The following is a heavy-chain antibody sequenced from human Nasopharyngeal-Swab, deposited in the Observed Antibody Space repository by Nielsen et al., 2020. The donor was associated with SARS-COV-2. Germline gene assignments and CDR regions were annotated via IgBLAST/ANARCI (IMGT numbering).Heavy chain of an antibody. CDR2: IYYSGST. D-gene: IGHD3-22*01. CDR1: GGSISSSSYY. Sequence: SETLSLTCNVSGGSISSSSYYWGWIRQPPGKGLEWIGSIYYSGSTYYNPSLKSRVTISVDTSKNQFSLKLSSVTAADTAVYYCAGNRHGYYDSSGYYSFDYWGQGTLVTVSS. J-gene: IGHJ4*02. V-gene: IGHV4-39*07. CDR3: AGNRHGYYDSSGYYSFDY.